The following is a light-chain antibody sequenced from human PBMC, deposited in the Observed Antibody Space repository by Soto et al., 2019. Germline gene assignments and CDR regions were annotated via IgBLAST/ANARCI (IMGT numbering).Light chain of an antibody. CDR1: QGISSY. CDR3: QQYYSYPPTWT. CDR2: AAS. J-gene: IGKJ1*01. Sequence: ASRMPQSPSSLSASTGDRVTITCRASQGISSYLAWYQQKPVKAPKLLIYAASTLQSGVPSRFSGSGSGTDFTLTISCLQSEDFATYYCQQYYSYPPTWTFGQGTKVDIK. V-gene: IGKV1-8*01.